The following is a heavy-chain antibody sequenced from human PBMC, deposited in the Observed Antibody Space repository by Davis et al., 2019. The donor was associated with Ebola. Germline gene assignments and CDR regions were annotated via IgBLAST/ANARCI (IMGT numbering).Heavy chain of an antibody. CDR1: GGSISGTTYY. CDR2: IYYSGST. D-gene: IGHD4-11*01. Sequence: PSETLSLTCTISGGSISGTTYYWGWIRQPPGKGLEWIGSIYYSGSTYYNPSLKSRVTISVDTSKNQFSLNLNSVTAADTAVYYCARIAHDYSNCFDPWGQGTLVTVSS. CDR3: ARIAHDYSNCFDP. J-gene: IGHJ5*02. V-gene: IGHV4-39*01.